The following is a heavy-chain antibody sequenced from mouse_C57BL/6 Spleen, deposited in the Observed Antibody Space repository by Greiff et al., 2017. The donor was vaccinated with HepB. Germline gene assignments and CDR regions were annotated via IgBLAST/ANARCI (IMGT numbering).Heavy chain of an antibody. CDR2: ISSGSSTI. J-gene: IGHJ1*03. V-gene: IGHV5-17*01. CDR1: GFTFSDYG. Sequence: EVQWVESGGGLVKPGGSLKLSCAASGFTFSDYGMHWVRQAPEKGLEWVAYISSGSSTIYYADTVKGRFTISRDNAKNTLFLQMTSLRSEDTAMYYCARGGLRDWYFDVWGTGTTVTVSS. D-gene: IGHD1-1*01. CDR3: ARGGLRDWYFDV.